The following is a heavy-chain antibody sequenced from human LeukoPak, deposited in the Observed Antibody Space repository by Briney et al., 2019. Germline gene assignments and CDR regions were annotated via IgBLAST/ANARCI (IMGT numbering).Heavy chain of an antibody. CDR1: GVSISSGDYY. CDR2: IYYSGST. Sequence: SETLSLTCTVSGVSISSGDYYWSWLRQPPGKGLEWIGCIYYSGSTYYNPSLKSRVTISVDTSKNQFSLKLSSVTAADTAVYYCARDLGPNYYDSSGYSVWGQGTLVTVSS. J-gene: IGHJ4*02. CDR3: ARDLGPNYYDSSGYSV. V-gene: IGHV4-30-4*01. D-gene: IGHD3-22*01.